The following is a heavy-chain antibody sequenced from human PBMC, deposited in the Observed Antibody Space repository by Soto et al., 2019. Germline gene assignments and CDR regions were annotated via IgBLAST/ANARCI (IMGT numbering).Heavy chain of an antibody. CDR3: AKVRYSSGWGADYYYYGMDV. D-gene: IGHD6-19*01. J-gene: IGHJ6*02. CDR2: ISYDGSNK. Sequence: GGSLRLSCAASGFTFSSYGMHWVRQAPGKGLEWVAVISYDGSNKYYADSVKGRFTISRDNSKNTLYLQMNSLRAEDTAVYYCAKVRYSSGWGADYYYYGMDVWGQGTTVTVSS. V-gene: IGHV3-30*18. CDR1: GFTFSSYG.